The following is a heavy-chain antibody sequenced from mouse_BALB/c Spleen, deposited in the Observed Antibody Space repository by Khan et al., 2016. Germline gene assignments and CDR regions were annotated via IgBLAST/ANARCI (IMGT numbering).Heavy chain of an antibody. J-gene: IGHJ2*01. CDR1: GYSITSDYA. CDR2: ISYSGST. V-gene: IGHV3-2*02. Sequence: VQLKESGPGLVKPSQSLSLTCTVTGYSITSDYAWNWIRQFPGNKLEWMGYISYSGSTSYNPSLKSRISITRDTSKNQFFLQLNSVTTEDTATYYCARRGIITTVVEDYWGQGTTLTVSS. CDR3: ARRGIITTVVEDY. D-gene: IGHD1-1*01.